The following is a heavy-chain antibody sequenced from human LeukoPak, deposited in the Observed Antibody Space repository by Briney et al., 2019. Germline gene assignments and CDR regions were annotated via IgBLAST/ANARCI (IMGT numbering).Heavy chain of an antibody. CDR3: ARDLTAAQPFDY. V-gene: IGHV4-34*01. CDR2: INHSGST. J-gene: IGHJ4*02. D-gene: IGHD2-2*01. Sequence: SETLSLTCAVYGGSFSGYYWSWIRQPSGKGLEWIGEINHSGSTNYNPSLKSRVTISVDTSKNQFSLKLSSVTAADTAVYYCARDLTAAQPFDYWGQGTLVTVSS. CDR1: GGSFSGYY.